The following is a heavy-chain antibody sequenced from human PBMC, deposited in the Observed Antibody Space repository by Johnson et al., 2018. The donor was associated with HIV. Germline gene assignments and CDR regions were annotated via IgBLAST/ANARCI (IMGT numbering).Heavy chain of an antibody. J-gene: IGHJ3*02. CDR3: AKDSDTYYYGSGDGFDI. CDR1: GLAFHDYA. D-gene: IGHD3-10*01. CDR2: ISWDGAST. Sequence: VQLVESGGAVVQPGGSLRLSCVVSGLAFHDYAIHWVRQAPGKVLEWVSVISWDGASTHYADSVKGRFPISRDNSKTSVYLQMHSLRSEDTALYYCAKDSDTYYYGSGDGFDIWGQGTMVTVSS. V-gene: IGHV3-43D*03.